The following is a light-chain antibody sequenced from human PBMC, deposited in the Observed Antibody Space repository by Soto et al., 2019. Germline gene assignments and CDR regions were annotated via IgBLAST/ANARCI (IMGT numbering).Light chain of an antibody. J-gene: IGKJ1*01. CDR2: GTS. Sequence: EIVLTQSPGTLSLSPGERATLSCRASQSVSSSYVAWYQQQPGQAPRLLIYGTSSRATGIPDRFSGSGSGTDFRRTISRLEPEDFAVYYCQQYVYSPETFGQGTKVEIK. V-gene: IGKV3-20*01. CDR3: QQYVYSPET. CDR1: QSVSSSY.